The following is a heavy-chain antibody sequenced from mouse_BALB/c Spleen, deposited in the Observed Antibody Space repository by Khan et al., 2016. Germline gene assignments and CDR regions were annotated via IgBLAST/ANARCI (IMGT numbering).Heavy chain of an antibody. CDR1: GYSITSGYG. V-gene: IGHV3-2*02. CDR3: ARTAMIKY. J-gene: IGHJ2*01. Sequence: EVQLQESGPGLAKPSQSLSLTCTVTGYSITSGYGWTWIRQFPGNKLEWMGYLSYSGRTNYKPSLQRRLSITRDTSKNHFFLQLNSVTMEDTATDYCARTAMIKYWGQGTTLTVSS. CDR2: LSYSGRT. D-gene: IGHD1-2*01.